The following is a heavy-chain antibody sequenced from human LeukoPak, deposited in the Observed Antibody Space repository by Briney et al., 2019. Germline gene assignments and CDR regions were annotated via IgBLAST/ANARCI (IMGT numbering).Heavy chain of an antibody. CDR1: GYSISSGYY. V-gene: IGHV4-38-2*02. CDR3: ARLGDSSGYYYFWFDP. CDR2: IYHSGST. D-gene: IGHD3-22*01. Sequence: SETLSLTCTVSGYSISSGYYWGWIRQPPGKGLEWIGSIYHSGSTYYNPSLKSRVTISVDTSKNQFSLKLSSVTAADTAVYYCARLGDSSGYYYFWFDPWGQGTLVTVSS. J-gene: IGHJ5*02.